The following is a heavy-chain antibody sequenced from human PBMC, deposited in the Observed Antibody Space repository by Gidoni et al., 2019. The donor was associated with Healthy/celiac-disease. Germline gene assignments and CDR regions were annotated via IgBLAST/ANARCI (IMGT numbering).Heavy chain of an antibody. V-gene: IGHV4-34*01. J-gene: IGHJ3*02. CDR1: GGSFSGYY. CDR2: INHSGST. CDR3: ARGQRAGVHPIDI. D-gene: IGHD3-3*01. Sequence: QVQLQQWGAGLLKPSETLSLTCAVYGGSFSGYYWSWIRQPPGKGLEWIGEINHSGSTNYNPSLKSRVTISVDTSKNQFSLKLSSVTAADTAVYYCARGQRAGVHPIDIWGQGTMVTVSS.